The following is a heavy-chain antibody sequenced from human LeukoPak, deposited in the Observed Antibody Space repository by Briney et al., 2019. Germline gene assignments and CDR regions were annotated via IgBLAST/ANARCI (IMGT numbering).Heavy chain of an antibody. D-gene: IGHD3-10*01. CDR2: ISSSSSYI. V-gene: IGHV3-21*01. Sequence: GGSLRLSCAASGSTCSNYDMKWVRPAPGKGLEWVSSISSSSSYIYYADSVKGRFAISRDNAKNSLYLHMYSLRAEDTAVYYCAGTYGSGSYPNYWGQGTLVTVSS. CDR3: AGTYGSGSYPNY. CDR1: GSTCSNYD. J-gene: IGHJ4*02.